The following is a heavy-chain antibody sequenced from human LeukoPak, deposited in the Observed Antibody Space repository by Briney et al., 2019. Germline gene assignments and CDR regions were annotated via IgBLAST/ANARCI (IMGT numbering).Heavy chain of an antibody. Sequence: PGGSLRLSCAASGFTFSSYGMHWVRQAPGKGLEWVAVIWYDGSNKYYADSVKGRFTISRDNSKNTLYLQMNSLRAEDTAVYYCARDLEVYNDYYGMDVWGQGTTATVSS. J-gene: IGHJ6*02. CDR3: ARDLEVYNDYYGMDV. V-gene: IGHV3-33*01. D-gene: IGHD3-3*01. CDR1: GFTFSSYG. CDR2: IWYDGSNK.